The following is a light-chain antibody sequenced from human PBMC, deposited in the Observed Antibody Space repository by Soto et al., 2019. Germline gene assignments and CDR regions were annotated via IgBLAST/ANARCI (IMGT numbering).Light chain of an antibody. CDR1: SSSIEKNT. J-gene: IGLJ1*01. V-gene: IGLV1-44*01. CDR3: ASWDGTFYV. CDR2: GNS. Sequence: QSVLTQPPSASGTPGQRVTISCSRSSSSIEKNTVYWDQQFPGAAPKLLIYGNSQRPLGVPVRVSGSKSGTSDSLAISGLQSEDEADYFCASWDGTFYVFGAGTKVTVL.